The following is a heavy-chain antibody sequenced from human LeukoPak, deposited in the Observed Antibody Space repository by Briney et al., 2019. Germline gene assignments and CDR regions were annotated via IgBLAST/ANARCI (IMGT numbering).Heavy chain of an antibody. Sequence: PSETLSLTCTVSGGSISSSSYYWGWIRQPPGKGLEWIGSIYYSGCTYYNPSLKSRVTISVDTSKNQFSLKLSSVTAADTAVYYCARSDWNYEYFDYWGQGTLVTVSS. J-gene: IGHJ4*02. D-gene: IGHD1-7*01. CDR1: GGSISSSSYY. V-gene: IGHV4-39*01. CDR3: ARSDWNYEYFDY. CDR2: IYYSGCT.